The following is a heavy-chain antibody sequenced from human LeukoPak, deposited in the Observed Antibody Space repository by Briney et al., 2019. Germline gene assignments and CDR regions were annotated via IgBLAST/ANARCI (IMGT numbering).Heavy chain of an antibody. D-gene: IGHD6-6*01. V-gene: IGHV4-61*02. CDR3: ARGRSMSSGGLAY. CDR1: GGSISSGSYY. CDR2: IYASGST. J-gene: IGHJ4*02. Sequence: SETLSLTCTVSGGSISSGSYYWSWIRQPAGKGLEWIGRIYASGSTNYNPSLQSRVTISVDTSKNQFSLKLNSVTAADTAVYYCARGRSMSSGGLAYWGQGTLVTVSS.